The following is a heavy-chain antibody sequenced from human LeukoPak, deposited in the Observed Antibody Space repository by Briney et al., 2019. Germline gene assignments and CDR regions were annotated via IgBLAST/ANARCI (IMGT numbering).Heavy chain of an antibody. CDR3: AKDKAPLYGGYDWYLDF. J-gene: IGHJ4*02. V-gene: IGHV3-9*01. D-gene: IGHD4-17*01. Sequence: GGSLRLSCAASGCTFHQYAIHWVRQVPGKGLEWVSGISWNSASIGYADSVKGRFTISRDNAKNSVYLQMNSLRAEDTALYYCAKDKAPLYGGYDWYLDFWGQGTLVTVSS. CDR1: GCTFHQYA. CDR2: ISWNSASI.